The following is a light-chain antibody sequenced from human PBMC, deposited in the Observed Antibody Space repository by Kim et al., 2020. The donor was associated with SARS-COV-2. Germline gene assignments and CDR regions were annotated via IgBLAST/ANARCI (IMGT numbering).Light chain of an antibody. CDR3: QRYNDFSGT. V-gene: IGKV1-5*03. J-gene: IGKJ1*01. Sequence: ASVDDRVTITCRASQNINYWLAWYQHKPGKAPKLLIYKASALESGVPSRFSGSGSGTEFTLTISSLQPDDFATYYCQRYNDFSGTFGQGTKVDIK. CDR2: KAS. CDR1: QNINYW.